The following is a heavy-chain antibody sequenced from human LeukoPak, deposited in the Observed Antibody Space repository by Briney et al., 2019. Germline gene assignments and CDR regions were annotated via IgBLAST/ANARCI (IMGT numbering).Heavy chain of an antibody. CDR2: IYSGGST. D-gene: IGHD3-22*01. CDR3: ARDYYYDSSGYNWYFDL. V-gene: IGHV3-53*01. J-gene: IGHJ2*01. CDR1: GFTVSSNY. Sequence: GGSLRLSCAASGFTVSSNYMSWVRQAPGKGLAWVSVIYSGGSTYYADSVKGRFTISRDNSKNTLYLQMNSLRAEDTAVYYCARDYYYDSSGYNWYFDLWGRGTLVTVSS.